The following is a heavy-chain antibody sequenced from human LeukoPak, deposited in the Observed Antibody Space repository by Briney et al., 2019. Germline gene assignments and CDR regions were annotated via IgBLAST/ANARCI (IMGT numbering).Heavy chain of an antibody. CDR2: ISSNGGST. Sequence: GGSLRLSCAASGFTFSSYAMHWVRQAPGKGLEYVSAISSNGGSTYYANSVKGRFTSSRDNSKNTLYLQMGSLRAEDMAVYYCARVGYTSYYYYGMDVWGQGPRSPSP. CDR3: ARVGYTSYYYYGMDV. CDR1: GFTFSSYA. D-gene: IGHD6-13*01. V-gene: IGHV3-64*01. J-gene: IGHJ6*02.